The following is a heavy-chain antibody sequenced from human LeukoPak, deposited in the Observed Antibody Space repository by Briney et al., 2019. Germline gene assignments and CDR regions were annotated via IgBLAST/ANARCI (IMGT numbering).Heavy chain of an antibody. CDR2: INHSGST. D-gene: IGHD2-2*01. CDR1: GGSFSGYY. Sequence: SETLSLTCAVYGGSFSGYYWSRIRQPPGKGLEWIGEINHSGSTNYNPSLKSRVTISVDTSKNQFSLKLSSVTAADTAVYYCARRPLGYCSSTSCPTPYYFDYWGQGTLVTVSS. CDR3: ARRPLGYCSSTSCPTPYYFDY. J-gene: IGHJ4*02. V-gene: IGHV4-34*01.